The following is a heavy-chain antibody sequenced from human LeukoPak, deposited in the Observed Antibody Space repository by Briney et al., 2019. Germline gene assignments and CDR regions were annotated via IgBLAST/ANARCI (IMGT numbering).Heavy chain of an antibody. CDR2: ISYDGSNK. D-gene: IGHD2-15*01. CDR3: ARVSRVVVVAGRAFDI. Sequence: GGSLRLSCAASGFTFSSYGMHWVRQAPGKGLEWVAVISYDGSNKYYADSVKGRLTISRDNSKNTLYLQMNSLRAEDTAVYYCARVSRVVVVAGRAFDIWGQGAMVTVSS. J-gene: IGHJ3*02. CDR1: GFTFSSYG. V-gene: IGHV3-30*03.